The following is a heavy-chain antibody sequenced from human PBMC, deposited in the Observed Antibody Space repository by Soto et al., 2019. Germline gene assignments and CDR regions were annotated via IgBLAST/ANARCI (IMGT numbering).Heavy chain of an antibody. Sequence: QVQLVQSGAEVKKPGASVKVSCKASGYTFTSYYISWVRQAPGQGLEWMGWISAYNGNTNYAQKLQGRVTMTTDTSARTADMELRSLRSDGTGVYYCARDLPPVDYWGQGTLVTVSS. CDR3: ARDLPPVDY. CDR2: ISAYNGNT. J-gene: IGHJ4*02. V-gene: IGHV1-18*01. CDR1: GYTFTSYY.